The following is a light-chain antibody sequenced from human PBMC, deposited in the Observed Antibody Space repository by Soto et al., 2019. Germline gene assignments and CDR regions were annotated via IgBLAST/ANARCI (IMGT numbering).Light chain of an antibody. Sequence: EIVLTQSPGTLSLSPGERVTLSCRASQSVSSSYLAWYQQKPGQAPRLLFYGASSRATGIPDRFSGSGSGTDFILTISRLEPDDFAVYYWQQYGRSPWTFGQGTKVEIK. CDR2: GAS. CDR1: QSVSSSY. J-gene: IGKJ1*01. CDR3: QQYGRSPWT. V-gene: IGKV3-20*01.